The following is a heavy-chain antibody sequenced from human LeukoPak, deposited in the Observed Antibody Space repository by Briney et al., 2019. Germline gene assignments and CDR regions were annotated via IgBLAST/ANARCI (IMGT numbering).Heavy chain of an antibody. CDR1: GGSISSYY. CDR3: ARARYYYDSSGHVTIFDY. V-gene: IGHV4-59*12. CDR2: IYYSGST. Sequence: SETLSLTCTVSGGSISSYYWSWIRQPPGKGLEWIGYIYYSGSTNYNPSLKSRVTISVDTSKNQFSLKLSSVTAADTAVYYCARARYYYDSSGHVTIFDYWGQGTLVTVSS. D-gene: IGHD3-22*01. J-gene: IGHJ4*02.